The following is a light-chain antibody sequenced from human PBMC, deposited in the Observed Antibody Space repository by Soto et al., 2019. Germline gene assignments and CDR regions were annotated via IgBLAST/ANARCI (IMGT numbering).Light chain of an antibody. CDR1: ISDVGGYNY. CDR3: SSYTSSSTPLV. V-gene: IGLV2-14*01. J-gene: IGLJ1*01. Sequence: QSVLTVPASVSAAVGQSLTISYTGTISDVGGYNYVSWYQQHPGKAPKLMIYDVSNRPSGVSNRFSGSKSGNTASLTISGLQAEDEADYYCSSYTSSSTPLVFGTGTKVTVL. CDR2: DVS.